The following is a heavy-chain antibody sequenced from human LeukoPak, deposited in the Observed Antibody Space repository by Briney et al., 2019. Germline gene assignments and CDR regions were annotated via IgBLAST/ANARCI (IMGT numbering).Heavy chain of an antibody. J-gene: IGHJ5*01. CDR3: ARGIAEAAVTKFDF. V-gene: IGHV5-51*01. CDR2: IYPGDFDT. Sequence: GESLKISCKGSGYSFTNCWIGWVRQMPGKGLEWMGIIYPGDFDTRCSPSFQGQVTISADKSINTAYLQWSSLKASDTAMYYCARGIAEAAVTKFDFWGQGTLVTVSS. CDR1: GYSFTNCW. D-gene: IGHD6-13*01.